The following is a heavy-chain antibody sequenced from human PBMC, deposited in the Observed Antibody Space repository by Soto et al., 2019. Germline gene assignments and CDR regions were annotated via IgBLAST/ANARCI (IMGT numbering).Heavy chain of an antibody. V-gene: IGHV3-53*01. D-gene: IGHD4-17*01. CDR1: GLTVTNKY. Sequence: EVQLVESGGGLIQPGGSLRPSCAASGLTVTNKYMTWVAQAPGKGLGWVSVIYSGGTTSYADPVKGRSTISRDNSKDILYLQMNSLRAEDTAVYYCARVDYGDYGWYFDLWGRGTLVTVSS. CDR3: ARVDYGDYGWYFDL. J-gene: IGHJ2*01. CDR2: IYSGGTT.